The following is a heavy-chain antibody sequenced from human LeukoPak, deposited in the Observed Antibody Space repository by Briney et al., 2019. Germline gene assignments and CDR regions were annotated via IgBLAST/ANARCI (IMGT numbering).Heavy chain of an antibody. J-gene: IGHJ4*02. V-gene: IGHV3-23*01. CDR1: GFTFSTYA. Sequence: PGGSLRLSCAASGFTFSTYAMTWVRQAPGKGLEWVSTIRGSGGTTFYADSVKGRFSISRDNARNTLYLEMNSLRVEDTAVYYCGRGGTRGTVDYWGQGTPVTVSS. CDR3: GRGGTRGTVDY. D-gene: IGHD2-15*01. CDR2: IRGSGGTT.